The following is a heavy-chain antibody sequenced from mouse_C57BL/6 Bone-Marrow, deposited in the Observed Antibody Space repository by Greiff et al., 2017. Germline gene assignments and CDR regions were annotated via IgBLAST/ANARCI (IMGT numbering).Heavy chain of an antibody. CDR2: IDPEDGET. CDR3: SSALRSWFAY. V-gene: IGHV14-2*01. Sequence: VQLQQSGAELVKPGASVQLSCTASGFNIKDYYMHWVKQRTEQGLEWIGRIDPEDGETKYAPKFQGKATIAADTSSNTAYLQRSSLTSDDTAVYYCSSALRSWFAYWGQGTLVTVSA. J-gene: IGHJ3*01. CDR1: GFNIKDYY. D-gene: IGHD1-1*01.